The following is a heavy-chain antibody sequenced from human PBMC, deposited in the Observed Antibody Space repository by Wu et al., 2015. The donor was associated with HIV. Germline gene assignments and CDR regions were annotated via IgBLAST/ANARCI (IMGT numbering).Heavy chain of an antibody. Sequence: QVQLLQSGAEVKKPGASVMVSCKASGYTFIDYYIYWVRQAPGQGPEWMGWINTNRGGTKYAQKFQGRVTLTRDTAVTTAYMELRSLRSDDTAVYYCASCDRRGGTCYDVQGGGYYAMDVWGQGTSVTVSS. V-gene: IGHV1-2*02. CDR3: ASCDRRGGTCYDVQGGGYYAMDV. J-gene: IGHJ6*02. CDR1: GYTFIDYY. CDR2: INTNRGGT. D-gene: IGHD2-15*01.